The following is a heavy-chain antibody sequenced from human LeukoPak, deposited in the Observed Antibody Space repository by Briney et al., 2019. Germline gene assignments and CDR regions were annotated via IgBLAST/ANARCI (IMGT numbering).Heavy chain of an antibody. V-gene: IGHV3-53*01. CDR2: IYSGGST. Sequence: GGSLRLSCAASGFTVSSNYMSWVRQAPGKGLEWVSVIYSGGSTYYADSVKGRFTISRDNSKNTLYLQMNSLRAEDTAVYYCARDEQWLAARWFDPWGQGTLVTVSS. J-gene: IGHJ5*02. CDR1: GFTVSSNY. D-gene: IGHD6-19*01. CDR3: ARDEQWLAARWFDP.